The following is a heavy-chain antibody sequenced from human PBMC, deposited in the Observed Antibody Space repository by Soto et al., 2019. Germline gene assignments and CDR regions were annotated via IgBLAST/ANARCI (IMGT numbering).Heavy chain of an antibody. J-gene: IGHJ6*02. Sequence: EVQLVESGGGLVKPGGSLRLSCAASGFTFSNAWMSWVRQAPGKGLEWVGRIKSKTDGGTTDYAAPVKGRFTISRDDSKNTLYLQMNSLKTEDTAVSYCTADTGELHAYYYYGMDVWGQGTTVTVSS. V-gene: IGHV3-15*01. CDR1: GFTFSNAW. CDR3: TADTGELHAYYYYGMDV. CDR2: IKSKTDGGTT. D-gene: IGHD1-7*01.